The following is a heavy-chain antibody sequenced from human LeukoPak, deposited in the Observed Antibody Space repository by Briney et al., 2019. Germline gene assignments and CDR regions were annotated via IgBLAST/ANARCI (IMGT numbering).Heavy chain of an antibody. CDR1: GFTFSSSG. V-gene: IGHV3-30*02. Sequence: GGSLRLSCKASGFTFSSSGMHWVRQAPGRGLEWVAFVRYDGSNEAYGDSVKGRFTISRDNAKNSLYLQMNSLRAEDTAVYYCARERVVVVAAWDAFDIWGQGTMVTVSS. CDR2: VRYDGSNE. CDR3: ARERVVVVAAWDAFDI. J-gene: IGHJ3*02. D-gene: IGHD2-15*01.